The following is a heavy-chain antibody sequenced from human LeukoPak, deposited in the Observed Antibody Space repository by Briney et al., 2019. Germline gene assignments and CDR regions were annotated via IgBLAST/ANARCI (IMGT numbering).Heavy chain of an antibody. CDR1: GFTFSSYA. CDR2: ISSNGGST. D-gene: IGHD2-2*01. V-gene: IGHV3-64*01. CDR3: ARVGDCSSTSCYYYYMDV. J-gene: IGHJ6*03. Sequence: GGSLRLSRAASGFTFSSYAMHWVRQAPGKGLEYVSAISSNGGSTYYANSVKGRFTISRDNSKNTLYLQMGSLRAEDMAVYYCARVGDCSSTSCYYYYMDVWGNGTTVTVSS.